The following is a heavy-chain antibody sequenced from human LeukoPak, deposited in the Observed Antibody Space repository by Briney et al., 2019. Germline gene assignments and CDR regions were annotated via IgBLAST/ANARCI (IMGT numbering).Heavy chain of an antibody. V-gene: IGHV3-21*01. J-gene: IGHJ6*02. D-gene: IGHD3-10*01. CDR3: AKLRYGSLDV. CDR2: VSSSSSYL. Sequence: PGESLRLSCAASGFTFSSFSMNWVRQAPGKGLEWVSSVSSSSSYLYYADSVKGRFTISRDNAKNSLYLQMNSLRAEDTAVYYCAKLRYGSLDVWGQGTTVTVSS. CDR1: GFTFSSFS.